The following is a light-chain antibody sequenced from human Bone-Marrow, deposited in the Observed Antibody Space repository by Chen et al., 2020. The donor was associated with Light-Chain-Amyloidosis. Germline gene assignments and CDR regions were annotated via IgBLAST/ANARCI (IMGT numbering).Light chain of an antibody. CDR1: QSINSW. CDR3: QQYNSYSGYT. CDR2: KAP. Sequence: DIQMTQSPFTLSASVGDRVTITCRASQSINSWLAWYQQKPGKVPELLIYKAPSLESGVPSRFSGSGSGTEFTLTISSLQPDDFATYYCQQYNSYSGYTFGQGTKLEIK. V-gene: IGKV1-5*03. J-gene: IGKJ2*01.